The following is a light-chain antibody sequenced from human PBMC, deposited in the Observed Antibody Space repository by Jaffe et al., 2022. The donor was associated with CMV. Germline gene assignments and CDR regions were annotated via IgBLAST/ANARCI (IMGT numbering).Light chain of an antibody. CDR3: QQYNDWPYT. CDR2: STS. J-gene: IGKJ2*01. V-gene: IGKV3-15*01. CDR1: QSVGSD. Sequence: EIVMTQSPATLSVSPGERATLSCRASQSVGSDVAWYQQIPGQAPRLLIYSTSTRATGIPATFSGSGSGTEFTLTISSLQSEDFALYSCQQYNDWPYTFGQGTKLEIK.